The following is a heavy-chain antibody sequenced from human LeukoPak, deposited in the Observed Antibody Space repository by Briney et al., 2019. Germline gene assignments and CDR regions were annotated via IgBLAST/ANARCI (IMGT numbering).Heavy chain of an antibody. CDR3: ARQLGATSRDY. CDR1: GYSFTDHY. Sequence: ASVKVSCKGSGYSFTDHYMHWVRQAPGQGLEWMGWIIPNSGATNYAQNFQGRVTMTKDTSISTAYMELDRLTSDDTAVYYCARQLGATSRDYWGQGTLVTVS. D-gene: IGHD1-26*01. V-gene: IGHV1-2*02. CDR2: IIPNSGAT. J-gene: IGHJ4*02.